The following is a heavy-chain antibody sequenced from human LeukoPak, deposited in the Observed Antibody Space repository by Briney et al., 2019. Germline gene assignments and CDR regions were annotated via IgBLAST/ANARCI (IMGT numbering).Heavy chain of an antibody. CDR3: ARVGAPGGLRPYHYYY. V-gene: IGHV1-2*02. Sequence: ASVKVSCKASGYIFSDYWIHWVRQAPGRGLECVGWIDPASGITNQPQKFQGRITVTRDTSASTVYMDLTGLTTDYTALYYCARVGAPGGLRPYHYYYWGQGTLVTVSS. CDR2: IDPASGIT. D-gene: IGHD3-16*01. CDR1: GYIFSDYW. J-gene: IGHJ4*02.